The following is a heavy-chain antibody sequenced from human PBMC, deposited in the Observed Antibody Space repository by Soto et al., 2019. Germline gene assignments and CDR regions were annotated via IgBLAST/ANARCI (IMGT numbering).Heavy chain of an antibody. D-gene: IGHD3-3*01. CDR1: GGSISSSNYY. CDR3: NGLRTTIFGVVPSKHMDS. J-gene: IGHJ6*03. Sequence: PSETLSLTCTVSGGSISSSNYYWGWIRQPPGKGLEWIGSISYSGSTYYKPSLRSRITVSVDTSKNQFSLKLSSVTAADTALYYCNGLRTTIFGVVPSKHMDSWGKGTTVTVSS. V-gene: IGHV4-39*01. CDR2: ISYSGST.